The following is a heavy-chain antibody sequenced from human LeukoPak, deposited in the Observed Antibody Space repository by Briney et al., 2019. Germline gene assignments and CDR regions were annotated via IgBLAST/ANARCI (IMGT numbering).Heavy chain of an antibody. Sequence: KPSETLSLTCTVSGVSISSYYWSWIRQPPGKGLEWIGNIYYSGSTNYNPSLKSRVTISVDTSKNQFSLKLSSVTAADTAVYYCARAPTIFGVVDYYYYYGMDVWGQGTTVTVSS. J-gene: IGHJ6*02. CDR1: GVSISSYY. CDR3: ARAPTIFGVVDYYYYYGMDV. V-gene: IGHV4-59*01. D-gene: IGHD3-3*01. CDR2: IYYSGST.